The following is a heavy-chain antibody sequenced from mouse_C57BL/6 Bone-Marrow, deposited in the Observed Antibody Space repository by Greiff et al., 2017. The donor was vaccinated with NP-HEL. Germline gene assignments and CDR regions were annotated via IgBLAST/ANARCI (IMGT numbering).Heavy chain of an antibody. J-gene: IGHJ2*01. D-gene: IGHD2-12*01. V-gene: IGHV14-4*01. CDR1: GFNIKDDY. Sequence: EVQVVESGAELVRPGASVKLSCTASGFNIKDDYMHWVKQRPEQGLEWIGWIDPENGDTEYASKFQGKATITADTSSNTAYLQLSSLTSEDTAVYYCTTDYTFDYWGQGTTLTVSS. CDR3: TTDYTFDY. CDR2: IDPENGDT.